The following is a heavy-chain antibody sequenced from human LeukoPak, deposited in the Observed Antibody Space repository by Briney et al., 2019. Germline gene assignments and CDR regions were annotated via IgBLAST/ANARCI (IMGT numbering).Heavy chain of an antibody. D-gene: IGHD3-10*01. J-gene: IGHJ4*02. Sequence: PSETLSLTCAVYGGSFSGYYWSWIRQPPGKGLEWIGEINHSGSTNYNPSLKSRVTISVDTSKNQFSLKLSSVTGADTAVYYCARVPTMVRGVRGYFDYWGQGTLVTVSS. CDR1: GGSFSGYY. CDR3: ARVPTMVRGVRGYFDY. V-gene: IGHV4-34*01. CDR2: INHSGST.